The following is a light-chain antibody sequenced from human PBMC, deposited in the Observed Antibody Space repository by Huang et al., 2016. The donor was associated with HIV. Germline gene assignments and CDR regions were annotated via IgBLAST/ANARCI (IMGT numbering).Light chain of an antibody. Sequence: EILLTQSPDTLSLSPVERATLSCRASQSVNNNYLAWYQQKPGQAPRLLIYRASARATGIPDRFSGSGSGTDFTLTISRLEPDDVAVYYCQQSGSSPPYSFGQGTKLEIK. CDR2: RAS. V-gene: IGKV3-20*01. CDR3: QQSGSSPPYS. J-gene: IGKJ2*03. CDR1: QSVNNNY.